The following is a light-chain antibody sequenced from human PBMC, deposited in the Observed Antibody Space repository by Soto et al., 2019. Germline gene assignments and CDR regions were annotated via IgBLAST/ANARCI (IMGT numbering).Light chain of an antibody. V-gene: IGKV3-15*01. CDR1: QSISNN. J-gene: IGKJ4*01. CDR3: QQYNNWLT. Sequence: EIVMTQSPATLSASPGERATLSCRASQSISNNLAWYQQKPGQAPRLLIYDASTGATGVPARFSGSGSGTEFTLTISSLQSEDFALYYCQQYNNWLTFGGGTKVEMK. CDR2: DAS.